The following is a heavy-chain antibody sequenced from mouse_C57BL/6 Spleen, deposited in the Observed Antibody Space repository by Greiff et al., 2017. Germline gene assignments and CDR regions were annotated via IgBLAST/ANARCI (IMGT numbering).Heavy chain of an antibody. Sequence: VMLVESGAELVKPGASVKISCKASGYAFSSYWMTWVKQRPGKGLEWIGQIYPGDGDTHYNGKFKGKATLTAANYYSPAYMQLSSLTSEDSAVYVCAIVGRTRYFDYWGQGTTRTVAS. CDR2: IYPGDGDT. CDR1: GYAFSSYW. CDR3: AIVGRTRYFDY. D-gene: IGHD2-14*01. J-gene: IGHJ2*01. V-gene: IGHV1-80*01.